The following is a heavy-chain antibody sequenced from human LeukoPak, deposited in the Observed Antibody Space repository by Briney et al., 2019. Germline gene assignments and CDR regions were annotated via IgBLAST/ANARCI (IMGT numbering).Heavy chain of an antibody. Sequence: PGGSLRLSCAASGFTFDDYAMHWVRQAPGKGLEWVSGISWNSGSIGYADSVKGRFTISRDNAKNSLYLQMNSLRAEDMALYYCAISSSYYYYMDVWGKGTTVTVSS. CDR1: GFTFDDYA. V-gene: IGHV3-9*03. CDR3: AISSSYYYYMDV. CDR2: ISWNSGSI. J-gene: IGHJ6*03. D-gene: IGHD2-2*01.